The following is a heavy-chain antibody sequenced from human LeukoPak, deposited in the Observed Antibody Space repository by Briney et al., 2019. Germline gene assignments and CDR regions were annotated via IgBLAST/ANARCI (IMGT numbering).Heavy chain of an antibody. V-gene: IGHV3-23*01. CDR1: GFIFSNYA. CDR2: ILPDGTNT. J-gene: IGHJ4*02. CDR3: ATHQATGAHSKFDY. D-gene: IGHD7-27*01. Sequence: PGASLRLSCAASGFIFSNYAMTWVRQAPGKGLEWVSTILPDGTNTHYADSVKGRFTISRDNSKDTLYLQMNSLRADDTALYHCATHQATGAHSKFDYWGQGTLVTVSS.